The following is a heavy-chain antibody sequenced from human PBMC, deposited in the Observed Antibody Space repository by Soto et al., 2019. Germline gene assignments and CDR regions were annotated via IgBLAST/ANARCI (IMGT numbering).Heavy chain of an antibody. CDR3: AREMGDSSSWPPLDY. CDR2: IIPIFGTA. CDR1: GCTFSSYA. J-gene: IGHJ4*02. D-gene: IGHD6-13*01. V-gene: IGHV1-69*13. Sequence: SVKVSCKASGCTFSSYAISWVRQAPGQGLEWMGGIIPIFGTANYAQKFQGRVTITADESRSTAYMELSSLRSEDTAVYYCAREMGDSSSWPPLDYWGQGTLVTVSS.